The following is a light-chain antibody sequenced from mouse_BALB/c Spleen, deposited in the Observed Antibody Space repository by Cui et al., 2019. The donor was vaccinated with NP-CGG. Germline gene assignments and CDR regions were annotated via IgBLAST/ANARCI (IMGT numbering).Light chain of an antibody. CDR2: GIN. CDR1: TGAVTTSNY. CDR3: ALWYSNHWV. V-gene: IGLV1*01. J-gene: IGLJ1*01. Sequence: AVVTQESAPTTSPGETVTLTCRSSTGAVTTSNYANWVQEKPDHLFTGLIGGINNRAPGVPARFSGSLIGDKAALTITGAQTEDEAIYFCALWYSNHWVFGGGTKLTVL.